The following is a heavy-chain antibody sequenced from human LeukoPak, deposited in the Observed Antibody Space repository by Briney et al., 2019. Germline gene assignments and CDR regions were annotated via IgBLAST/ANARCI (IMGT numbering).Heavy chain of an antibody. D-gene: IGHD1-14*01. CDR3: AKTYNNGFDP. Sequence: GGSLRLSCAASGLTVSSNHMNWVRQPPGKGLEWVSIIYSGGSTYDADSVKGRFTISRGNSKNTLYLQVNSLRAEDTAVYYCAKTYNNGFDPWGQRTLVPVSS. CDR1: GLTVSSNH. V-gene: IGHV3-53*01. CDR2: IYSGGST. J-gene: IGHJ5*02.